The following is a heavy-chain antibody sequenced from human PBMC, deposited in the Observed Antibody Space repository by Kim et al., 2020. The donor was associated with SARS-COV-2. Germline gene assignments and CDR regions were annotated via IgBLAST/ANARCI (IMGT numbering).Heavy chain of an antibody. V-gene: IGHV4-39*01. CDR3: ARRRYNWNDEGYFDY. D-gene: IGHD1-1*01. Sequence: SETLSLTCTVSGGSISSSSYYWGWIRQPPGKGLEWIGSIYYSGSTYYNPSLKSRVTISVDTSKNQFSLKLSSVTAADTAVYYCARRRYNWNDEGYFDYWGQGTLVTVSS. J-gene: IGHJ4*02. CDR2: IYYSGST. CDR1: GGSISSSSYY.